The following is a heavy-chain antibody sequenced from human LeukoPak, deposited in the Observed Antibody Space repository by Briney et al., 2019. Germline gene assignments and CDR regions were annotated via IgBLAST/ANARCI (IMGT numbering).Heavy chain of an antibody. V-gene: IGHV3-66*02. J-gene: IGHJ4*02. Sequence: GGSRRLSCAASGFTVSSNYMSWVRQAPGKGLEWVSVIYSGGSTYYADSVKGRFTISRDNSKNTLYLQMNSLRAEDTAVYYCARADSSGYYGSYYFDYWGQGTLVTVSS. CDR1: GFTVSSNY. CDR2: IYSGGST. CDR3: ARADSSGYYGSYYFDY. D-gene: IGHD3-22*01.